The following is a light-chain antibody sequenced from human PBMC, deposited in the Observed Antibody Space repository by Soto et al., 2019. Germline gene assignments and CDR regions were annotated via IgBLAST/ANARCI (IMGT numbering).Light chain of an antibody. CDR1: QRVLYSSNTKNY. V-gene: IGKV4-1*01. Sequence: EIVMTQSPDSLAVSLGASSTINCKSSQRVLYSSNTKNYLAWYQQKPGQPPKLLFYWASTRESGVPDRFSGSGSGTDFTLTISSLQAEDVAVYYCQQYYGTPWTFGQGTKVEIK. CDR3: QQYYGTPWT. CDR2: WAS. J-gene: IGKJ1*01.